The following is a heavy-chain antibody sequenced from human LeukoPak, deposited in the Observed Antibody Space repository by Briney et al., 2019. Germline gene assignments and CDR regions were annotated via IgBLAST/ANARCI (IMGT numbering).Heavy chain of an antibody. CDR2: ISGSGGST. D-gene: IGHD3-9*01. Sequence: GGSLRLSCAASGFTFSSYSMNWVRQAPGKGLEWVSAISGSGGSTYYADSVKGRFTISRDNSKNTLYLQMNSLRAEDTAVYYCAKNWLLAKVFDYWGQGTLVTVSS. CDR3: AKNWLLAKVFDY. J-gene: IGHJ4*02. V-gene: IGHV3-23*01. CDR1: GFTFSSYS.